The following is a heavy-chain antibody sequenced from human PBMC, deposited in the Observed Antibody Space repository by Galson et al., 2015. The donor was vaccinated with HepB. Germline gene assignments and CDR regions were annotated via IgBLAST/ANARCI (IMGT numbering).Heavy chain of an antibody. J-gene: IGHJ4*02. CDR1: GGTFSSYT. CDR3: ARATTVTKYFDY. D-gene: IGHD4-17*01. Sequence: SVKVSCKASGGTFSSYTISWVRQAPGQGLEWMGRIIPILGIANSAQKYQGRVTITADKSTSTAYMELSSLRSEDTAVYYCARATTVTKYFDYWGQGTLVTVSS. V-gene: IGHV1-69*02. CDR2: IIPILGIA.